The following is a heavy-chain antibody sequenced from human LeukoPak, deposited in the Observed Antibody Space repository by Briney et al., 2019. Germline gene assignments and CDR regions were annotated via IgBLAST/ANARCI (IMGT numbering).Heavy chain of an antibody. V-gene: IGHV3-7*01. CDR3: VRYCSGGSCYASLGTGAVSDY. CDR1: GFTFNKYW. D-gene: IGHD2-15*01. CDR2: IKQDGSEK. Sequence: GGSLRLSCAASGFTFNKYWMSWVRQAPGKGLEWVANIKQDGSEKYYVDSVKGRLTISRDNAKNSLYLQMNSLRAEDTAVYYCVRYCSGGSCYASLGTGAVSDYWGQGTLVTVSS. J-gene: IGHJ4*02.